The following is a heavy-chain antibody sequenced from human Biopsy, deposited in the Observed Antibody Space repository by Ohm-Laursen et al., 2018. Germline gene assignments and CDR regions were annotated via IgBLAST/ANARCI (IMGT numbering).Heavy chain of an antibody. CDR1: GYTFTDSF. Sequence: GASAKLSCMASGYTFTDSFLHWARQAPGQGPGLMGWISPSSGGTTYAQKFQGRVTMIRDRSATTGYMELSSLRSDDTAVYYCARDIMNPIGGLVARSDVFDVWGQGTMVTVSS. V-gene: IGHV1-2*02. CDR2: ISPSSGGT. J-gene: IGHJ3*01. CDR3: ARDIMNPIGGLVARSDVFDV. D-gene: IGHD3-16*02.